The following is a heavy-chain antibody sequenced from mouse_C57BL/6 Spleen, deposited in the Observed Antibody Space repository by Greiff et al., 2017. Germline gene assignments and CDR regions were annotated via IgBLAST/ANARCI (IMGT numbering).Heavy chain of an antibody. V-gene: IGHV1-64*01. CDR2: IHPNSGST. D-gene: IGHD1-1*01. CDR1: GYTFTNYW. J-gene: IGHJ2*01. Sequence: QVQLQQPGAELVKPGASVKLSCKASGYTFTNYWMHWVKQRPGQGLEWIGMIHPNSGSTNYNEKFKSKATLTVDKSSRTAYMQLSSLTSEDSAIYDCSATKGLYYCSSYYFDYWGQGTTLTVAS. CDR3: SATKGLYYCSSYYFDY.